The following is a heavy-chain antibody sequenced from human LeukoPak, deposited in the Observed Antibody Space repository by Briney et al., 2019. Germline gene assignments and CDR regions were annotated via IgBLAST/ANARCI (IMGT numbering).Heavy chain of an antibody. CDR2: IRSKANSYAT. J-gene: IGHJ3*02. CDR1: GFTFSDYY. V-gene: IGHV3-73*01. CDR3: TRRIVGATSLYAFDI. D-gene: IGHD1-26*01. Sequence: GGSLRLSCAASGFTFSDYYMSWIRQASGKGLEWVGRIRSKANSYATAYAASVKGRFTISRDDSKNTAYLQMNSLKTEDTAVYYCTRRIVGATSLYAFDIWGQGTMVTVSS.